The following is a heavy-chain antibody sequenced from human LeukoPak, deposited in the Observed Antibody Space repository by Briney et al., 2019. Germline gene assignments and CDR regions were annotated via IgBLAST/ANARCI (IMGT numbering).Heavy chain of an antibody. V-gene: IGHV4-4*07. CDR2: IYTSGST. J-gene: IGHJ5*02. D-gene: IGHD6-13*01. CDR3: ARDIVAGAINWFDP. CDR1: GGSISSYY. Sequence: SETLSLTCTVSGGSISSYYWSWIRQPAGKGLEWIGRIYTSGSTNYNPSLKSRVTTSVDTSKNQFSLKLSSVTAADTAVYYCARDIVAGAINWFDPWGQGTLVTVSS.